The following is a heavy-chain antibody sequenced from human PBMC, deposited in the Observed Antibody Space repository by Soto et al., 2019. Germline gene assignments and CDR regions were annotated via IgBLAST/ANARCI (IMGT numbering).Heavy chain of an antibody. CDR2: IYYSGST. V-gene: IGHV4-39*01. J-gene: IGHJ6*02. CDR3: ARHHYYGSGSYAIWYYYDGMDV. D-gene: IGHD3-10*01. CDR1: GGSISSSSYY. Sequence: SETLSLTCTVSGGSISSSSYYWGWIRQPPGKGLEWIGSIYYSGSTYYNPSLKSRVTISVDTSKNQFSLKLSSVTAADTAVYYCARHHYYGSGSYAIWYYYDGMDVSGQGTTVTVSS.